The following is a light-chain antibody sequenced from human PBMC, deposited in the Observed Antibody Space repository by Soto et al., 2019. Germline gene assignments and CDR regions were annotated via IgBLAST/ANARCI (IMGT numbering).Light chain of an antibody. V-gene: IGLV2-14*01. J-gene: IGLJ2*01. CDR1: SSDIGAYNY. CDR3: SSYSSSTTLVV. CDR2: DVS. Sequence: QSVLTQPASVSGSPGQSITISCTGTSSDIGAYNYVSWYQQHPGKAPKLIIYDVSNWPSGLSNRFSGSKSGNTASLTISGLQVEDEADYYCSSYSSSTTLVVFGGGTKVTVL.